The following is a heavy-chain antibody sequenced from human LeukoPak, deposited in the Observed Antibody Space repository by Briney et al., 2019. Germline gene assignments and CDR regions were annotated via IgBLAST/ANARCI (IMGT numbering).Heavy chain of an antibody. CDR3: VRLRRNSDTSGFYYYYDF. CDR2: ISVRSNYI. CDR1: GFTFSNYA. D-gene: IGHD3-22*01. Sequence: GGSLRLSCAASGFTFSNYAMSWVRQAPGKGLEWVSSISVRSNYIYYADSVRGRFRISRDDARDSLYLQMNSLRAEDTAVYYRVRLRRNSDTSGFYYYYDFWGQGTLVTVSS. J-gene: IGHJ4*02. V-gene: IGHV3-21*01.